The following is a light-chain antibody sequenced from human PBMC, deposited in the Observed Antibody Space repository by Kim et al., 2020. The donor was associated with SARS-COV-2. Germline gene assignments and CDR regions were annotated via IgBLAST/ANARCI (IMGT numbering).Light chain of an antibody. CDR3: QQNSSTPVT. J-gene: IGKJ5*01. Sequence: ASIGDRVTIICRASQHIYRYLNWYQHKPGTAPKVLIYGASTLQSGFPSRFSGSGSGTQFTLTVSSLQPEDFALYYCQQNSSTPVTFGQGTRLEIK. V-gene: IGKV1-39*01. CDR2: GAS. CDR1: QHIYRY.